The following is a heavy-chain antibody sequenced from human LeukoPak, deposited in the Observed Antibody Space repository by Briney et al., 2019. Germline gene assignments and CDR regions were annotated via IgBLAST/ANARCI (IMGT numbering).Heavy chain of an antibody. D-gene: IGHD6-6*01. Sequence: ASVKVSCKASGGTFSSYAISWVRQAPGQGLEWMGGIIPIFGTANYAQKFQGRVTITADESTSTAYMELSSLRSEDTAVYYCAREKPSGSSLPDAFDIWGQGTMVTVSS. V-gene: IGHV1-69*13. CDR2: IIPIFGTA. CDR3: AREKPSGSSLPDAFDI. J-gene: IGHJ3*02. CDR1: GGTFSSYA.